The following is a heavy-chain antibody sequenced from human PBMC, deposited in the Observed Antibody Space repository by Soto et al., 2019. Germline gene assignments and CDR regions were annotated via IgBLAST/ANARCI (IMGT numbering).Heavy chain of an antibody. J-gene: IGHJ6*02. D-gene: IGHD2-2*01. CDR2: LIPYNGDR. CDR3: VRDPGRSATKWRVRQVADGDYYSMDV. Sequence: ASVKVSCKASGYTFTSYGISWVRQAPGQGLEWMGLLIPYNGDRIYAQKFQGRVILTTDTATNTAYMELGSLRSDDTAVYYCVRDPGRSATKWRVRQVADGDYYSMDVWGQGTTVTVSS. V-gene: IGHV1-18*01. CDR1: GYTFTSYG.